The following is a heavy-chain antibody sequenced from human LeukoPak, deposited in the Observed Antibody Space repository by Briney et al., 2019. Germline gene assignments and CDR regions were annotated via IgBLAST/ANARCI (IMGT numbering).Heavy chain of an antibody. D-gene: IGHD2/OR15-2a*01. Sequence: GGSPRTSFAASGFTFSDHYMSLIRQAPGKGLEKNSFISGGSTYTNYADSVKGRFTISRDNAKNSLYLQMNSLRAEDTAVYYCARDYYSGPGGVNAFDIWGQGTMVTVSS. CDR2: ISGGSTYT. CDR1: GFTFSDHY. V-gene: IGHV3-11*05. CDR3: ARDYYSGPGGVNAFDI. J-gene: IGHJ3*02.